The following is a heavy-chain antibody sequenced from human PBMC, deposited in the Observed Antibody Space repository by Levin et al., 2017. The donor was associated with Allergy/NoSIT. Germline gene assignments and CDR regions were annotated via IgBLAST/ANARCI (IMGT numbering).Heavy chain of an antibody. CDR2: IRGGDGTT. D-gene: IGHD3-16*01. CDR3: ARALGALDPFDI. CDR1: GFTFSNSA. J-gene: IGHJ3*02. V-gene: IGHV3-23*01. Sequence: GGSLRLSCAASGFTFSNSAMGWVRQVPGKGLDWVSSIRGGDGTTYYADSVRGRFTISRDNSKNTLSLQMSSLRAEDTAIYFCARALGALDPFDIWGQGTMVTVSS.